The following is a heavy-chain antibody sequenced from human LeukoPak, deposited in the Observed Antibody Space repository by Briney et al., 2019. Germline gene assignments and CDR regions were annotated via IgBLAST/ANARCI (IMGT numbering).Heavy chain of an antibody. J-gene: IGHJ5*02. CDR3: ARAQGYCSSTSCYSGWFDP. D-gene: IGHD2-2*01. CDR1: GGSISSGDYY. Sequence: SQTLSLTCTVSGGSISSGDYYWSWIRQPPGKGLEWIGYIYYSGSTYYNPSLKSRVTISVDTSKNQFSLKLSSVTAADTAVYYCARAQGYCSSTSCYSGWFDPWGQGTLVTVSS. CDR2: IYYSGST. V-gene: IGHV4-30-4*01.